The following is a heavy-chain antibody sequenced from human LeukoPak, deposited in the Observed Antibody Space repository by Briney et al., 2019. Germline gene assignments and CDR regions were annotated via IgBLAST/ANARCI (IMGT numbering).Heavy chain of an antibody. CDR1: GGSISSGGYY. J-gene: IGHJ5*02. Sequence: SETLSLTCTVSGGSISSGGYYWSWIRQHPGTGLEWIGYIYYSGSTYYNPSLKSRVTISVDTSKNQFSLKLSSVTAADTAVYYCARDQIAWCDPWGQGTLVTLSS. CDR2: IYYSGST. CDR3: ARDQIAWCDP. D-gene: IGHD3-22*01. V-gene: IGHV4-31*03.